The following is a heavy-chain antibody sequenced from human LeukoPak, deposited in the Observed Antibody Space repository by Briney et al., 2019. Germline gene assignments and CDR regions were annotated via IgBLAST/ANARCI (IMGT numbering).Heavy chain of an antibody. D-gene: IGHD3-3*01. CDR3: ARSNYDFWSGPPLYNWFDP. V-gene: IGHV3-33*01. CDR1: GFTFSSYG. CDR2: IWYDGSNK. J-gene: IGHJ5*02. Sequence: PGGSLRLSCAASGFTFSSYGMPWVRQAPGKGLEWVAVIWYDGSNKYYADSVKGRFTISRDNSKNTLYLQMNSLRAEDTAVYYCARSNYDFWSGPPLYNWFDPWGQGTLVTVSS.